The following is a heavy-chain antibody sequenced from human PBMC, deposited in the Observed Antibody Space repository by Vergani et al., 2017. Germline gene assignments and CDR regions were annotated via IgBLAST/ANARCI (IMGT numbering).Heavy chain of an antibody. V-gene: IGHV3-21*01. CDR3: AAEADYDFWSGYPIIYGMDV. D-gene: IGHD3-3*01. CDR1: GFTFSSYS. Sequence: EVQLVESGGGLVKPGGSLRLSCAASGFTFSSYSMNWVRQAPGKGLEWVSSISSSSSYIYYADSVKGRFTISRDNAENSLYLQMNSLRAEDTAVYYCAAEADYDFWSGYPIIYGMDVWGQGTTVTVSS. J-gene: IGHJ6*02. CDR2: ISSSSSYI.